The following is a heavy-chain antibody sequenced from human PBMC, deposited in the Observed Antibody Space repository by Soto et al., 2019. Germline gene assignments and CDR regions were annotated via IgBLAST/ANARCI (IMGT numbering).Heavy chain of an antibody. D-gene: IGHD3-3*01. CDR2: ISAYNGNT. V-gene: IGHV1-18*01. CDR1: GYTFTSYG. J-gene: IGHJ4*02. Sequence: ASVKVSCKASGYTFTSYGISWVRQAPGQGLEWMGWISAYNGNTNYAQKLQGRVTMTTDTSTSTAYMELRSLRSDDTAVYYCASFEYYDFWSGFDYWGQGTLVTVSS. CDR3: ASFEYYDFWSGFDY.